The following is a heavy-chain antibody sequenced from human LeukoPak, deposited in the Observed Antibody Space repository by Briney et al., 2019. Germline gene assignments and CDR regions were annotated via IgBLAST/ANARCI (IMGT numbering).Heavy chain of an antibody. CDR1: GYTFTSYV. D-gene: IGHD5-18*01. J-gene: IGHJ4*02. V-gene: IGHV1-18*01. CDR2: ISAYNGNR. CDR3: ARSFGYSYGYEFDY. Sequence: GSVKASCKASGYTFTSYVIRWVRQAAGHEVEWMGWISAYNGNRNYAQKLQGRVTMTTDTSTSTAYMELRSLRSDDRAVYDCARSFGYSYGYEFDYWGQGTLVTVSS.